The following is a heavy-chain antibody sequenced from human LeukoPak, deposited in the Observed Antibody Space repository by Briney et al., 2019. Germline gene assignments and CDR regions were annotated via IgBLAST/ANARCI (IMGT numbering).Heavy chain of an antibody. V-gene: IGHV3-30*04. Sequence: GGSLRLSCAASGFTFSSYAMHWVRQAPGKGREWVAVISYDGSNKYYADSVKGRFTISRDNSKNTLYLQMNSLRAEDTAVYYCARDSPTVTTYYYYYYMDVWGKGTTVTVSS. J-gene: IGHJ6*03. CDR1: GFTFSSYA. D-gene: IGHD4-11*01. CDR2: ISYDGSNK. CDR3: ARDSPTVTTYYYYYYMDV.